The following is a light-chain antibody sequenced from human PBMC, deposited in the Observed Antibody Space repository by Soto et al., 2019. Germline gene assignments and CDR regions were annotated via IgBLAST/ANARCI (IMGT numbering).Light chain of an antibody. CDR1: QSVSNDF. CDR2: GAS. V-gene: IGKV3-20*01. Sequence: EIVLTQSPGTLSLSPGERATLSCRASQSVSNDFLAWYQQKPGQAPRLPIYGASTRATDVPDRFSGSGSGADFTLTISRLEPEDFAVYYCQQYGSSPPRTFGQGTKVDIK. CDR3: QQYGSSPPRT. J-gene: IGKJ1*01.